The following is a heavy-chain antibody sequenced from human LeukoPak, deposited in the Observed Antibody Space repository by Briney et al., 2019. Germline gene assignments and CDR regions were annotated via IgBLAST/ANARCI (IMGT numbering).Heavy chain of an antibody. V-gene: IGHV3-30-3*01. D-gene: IGHD6-13*01. CDR2: ISYDGSNK. CDR1: GFTFSSYA. CDR3: ATSSSWYEEYFQH. J-gene: IGHJ1*01. Sequence: QPGGSLRLSCAASGFTFSSYAMHWVRQAPGKGLEWVAVISYDGSNKYYADSVKGRFTISRDNSKNTLYLQMNSLRAEDTAVYYCATSSSWYEEYFQHWGQGTLVTVSS.